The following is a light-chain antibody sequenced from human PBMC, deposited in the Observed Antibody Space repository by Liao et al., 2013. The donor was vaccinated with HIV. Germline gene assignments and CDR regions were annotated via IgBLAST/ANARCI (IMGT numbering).Light chain of an antibody. V-gene: IGLV3-21*01. J-gene: IGLJ2*01. CDR1: SIGSYS. CDR3: QVWDSANDHPI. CDR2: YNS. Sequence: SYELTQPPSVSVAPGKTARITCGGNSIGSYSVHWYQQKPGQAPMLVIYYNSDRPSGIPERFSGSNSGNTATLTISEVDAGDEADYYCQVWDSANDHPIFGGGTKLTVL.